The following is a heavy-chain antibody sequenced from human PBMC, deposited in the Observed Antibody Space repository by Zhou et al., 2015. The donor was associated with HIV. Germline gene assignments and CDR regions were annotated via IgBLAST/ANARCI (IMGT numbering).Heavy chain of an antibody. CDR2: IIPIFGTA. Sequence: QVQLVQSGAEVKKPGSSVKVSCKASGGTFSSYAISWVRQAPGQGLEWMGGIIPIFGTANYAQKFQGRVTITADESTSTAYMELSSLRSEDTAVYYCARVAAKLDIVVVPAARGPVFEFDPWGQGTLVTVSS. J-gene: IGHJ5*02. CDR3: ARVAAKLDIVVVPAARGPVFEFDP. V-gene: IGHV1-69*01. D-gene: IGHD2-2*01. CDR1: GGTFSSYA.